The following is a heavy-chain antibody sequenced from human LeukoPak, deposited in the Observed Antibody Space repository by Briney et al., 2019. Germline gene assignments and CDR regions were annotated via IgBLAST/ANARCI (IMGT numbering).Heavy chain of an antibody. CDR3: AREGNTYGSNWFDP. V-gene: IGHV4-59*01. Sequence: SETLSLTCTVSGGSISSYYWSWIRQPPGKGLEWIGYIYYSGSTNYNPSLKSRVTISVDTSKNQFSLKLSSVTAADTAVYYCAREGNTYGSNWFDPWGQGTLVTVSS. CDR2: IYYSGST. D-gene: IGHD5-18*01. CDR1: GGSISSYY. J-gene: IGHJ5*02.